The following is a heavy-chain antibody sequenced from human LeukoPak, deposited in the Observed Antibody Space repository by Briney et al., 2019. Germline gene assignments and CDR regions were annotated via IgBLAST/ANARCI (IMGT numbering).Heavy chain of an antibody. CDR2: IYYNGNT. Sequence: PSETLSLTCSVSDGSINSYYWNWIRRPPGKGLEWIGYIYYNGNTNYSPSLKSRVTMSVDTSKNLFSLKVSSVTAADTAVYYCAGLVGRYSSGLHYYYFDYWGQGTLVTVSS. D-gene: IGHD3-22*01. V-gene: IGHV4-59*01. CDR1: DGSINSYY. CDR3: AGLVGRYSSGLHYYYFDY. J-gene: IGHJ4*02.